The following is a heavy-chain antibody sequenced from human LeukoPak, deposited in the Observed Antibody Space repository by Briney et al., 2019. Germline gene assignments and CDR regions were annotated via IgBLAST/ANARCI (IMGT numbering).Heavy chain of an antibody. CDR2: FDPEDGET. CDR3: ATDRLGYDILTGSNAFDI. CDR1: GYTLTELS. D-gene: IGHD3-9*01. J-gene: IGHJ3*02. Sequence: ASVTVSCTVSGYTLTELSMHWVRQAPGKGVEWMGGFDPEDGETIYAQKFQGRVTMTEDTSTDTAYMELSSLRSEDTAVYYCATDRLGYDILTGSNAFDIWGQGTMVTVSS. V-gene: IGHV1-24*01.